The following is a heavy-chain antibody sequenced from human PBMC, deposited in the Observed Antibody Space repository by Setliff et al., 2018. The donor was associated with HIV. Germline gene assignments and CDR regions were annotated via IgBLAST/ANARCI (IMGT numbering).Heavy chain of an antibody. CDR3: AKAMGHLPYFFDS. V-gene: IGHV3-48*03. Sequence: PGGSLRLSCAASGFTFSSYEMNWVRQAPGKGLEWVSYISSSGSTIYYADSVKGRFTISRDNARDTVFLEMTSLRAEDTAVYYCAKAMGHLPYFFDSWGQGTLVTVSS. CDR1: GFTFSSYE. J-gene: IGHJ4*02. CDR2: ISSSGSTI.